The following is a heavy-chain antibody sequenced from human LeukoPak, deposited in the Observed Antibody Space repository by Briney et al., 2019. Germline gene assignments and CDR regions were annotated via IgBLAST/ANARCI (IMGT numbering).Heavy chain of an antibody. CDR3: ARDFGFDDSSGYYTDY. Sequence: SVKVSCKASGFTFTSSAVQWVRQARGQRLEWIGWIVVGSGNTNYAQKLQGRVTMTTDTSTSTAYMELRSLRSDDTAVYYCARDFGFDDSSGYYTDYWGQGTLVTVSS. V-gene: IGHV1-58*01. CDR1: GFTFTSSA. CDR2: IVVGSGNT. D-gene: IGHD3-22*01. J-gene: IGHJ4*02.